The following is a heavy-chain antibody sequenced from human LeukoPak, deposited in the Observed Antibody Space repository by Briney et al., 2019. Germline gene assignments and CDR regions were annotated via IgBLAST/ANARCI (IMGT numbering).Heavy chain of an antibody. CDR1: GGSISSGDYY. Sequence: PSQTLSLTCTVSGGSISSGDYYWSWIRQPPGKGLEWIGYIYYSGSTYYNPSLKSRVTISVDTSKNQFSLKLSSVTAADTAVYYCARGHPSSYYDSSGYYFDYWGQGTLVTVSS. D-gene: IGHD3-22*01. CDR3: ARGHPSSYYDSSGYYFDY. CDR2: IYYSGST. V-gene: IGHV4-30-4*01. J-gene: IGHJ4*02.